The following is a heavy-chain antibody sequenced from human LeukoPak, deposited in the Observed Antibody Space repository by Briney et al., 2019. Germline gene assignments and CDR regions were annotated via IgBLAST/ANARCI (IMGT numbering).Heavy chain of an antibody. D-gene: IGHD3-10*02. Sequence: GGSLRLSCAASGLTFSSYEMNWVRQAPGKGREWGSYISSSGSTIYYADSVKGRFTISRDNAKHSLYLRMNSLRAEDTAVYYCAELGITMIGDVWGKGTTVTISS. V-gene: IGHV3-48*03. CDR3: AELGITMIGDV. CDR1: GLTFSSYE. CDR2: ISSSGSTI. J-gene: IGHJ6*04.